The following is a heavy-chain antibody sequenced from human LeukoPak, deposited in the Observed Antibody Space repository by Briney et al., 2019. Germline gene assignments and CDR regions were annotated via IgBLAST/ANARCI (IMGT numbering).Heavy chain of an antibody. J-gene: IGHJ6*03. V-gene: IGHV1-18*01. CDR2: ISAYNGKT. CDR3: AREDYDFWSGYSHYVDV. D-gene: IGHD3-3*01. CDR1: GYTFTSYG. Sequence: ASVTLSCTGSGYTFTSYGICWVCHGPGQGKGWMGWISAYNGKTNYGQKLQGRVTMTTDTSTSTAYMELRSLRSDDTAVYYCAREDYDFWSGYSHYVDVWGKGTTVTVSS.